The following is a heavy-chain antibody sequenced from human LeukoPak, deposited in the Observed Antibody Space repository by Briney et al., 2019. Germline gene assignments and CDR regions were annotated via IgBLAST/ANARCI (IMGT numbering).Heavy chain of an antibody. V-gene: IGHV4-4*07. CDR2: IYTSEST. Sequence: PSETLSLTCTVSGGSISSYYWSWIRQPAGKGLEWIGRIYTSESTNYSPSPKSRVAMSVDTSKNQFSLKLSSVTAADTAVYYCARDLWLLPQGAFDIWGQGTMVTVSS. J-gene: IGHJ3*02. CDR3: ARDLWLLPQGAFDI. CDR1: GGSISSYY. D-gene: IGHD3-22*01.